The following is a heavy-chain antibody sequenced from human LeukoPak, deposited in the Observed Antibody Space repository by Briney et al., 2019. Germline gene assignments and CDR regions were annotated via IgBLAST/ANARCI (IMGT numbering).Heavy chain of an antibody. Sequence: PGGSLRLSCAASGFTVSSNYMSWVRQAPGKGLEWVSVIYSGGSTYYADSVKGRFTISRDNSKNTLYLQMNSLRAEDTAVYYCAIEMATIPVGYWGQGTLVTVSS. CDR1: GFTVSSNY. D-gene: IGHD5-24*01. CDR3: AIEMATIPVGY. V-gene: IGHV3-66*01. J-gene: IGHJ4*02. CDR2: IYSGGST.